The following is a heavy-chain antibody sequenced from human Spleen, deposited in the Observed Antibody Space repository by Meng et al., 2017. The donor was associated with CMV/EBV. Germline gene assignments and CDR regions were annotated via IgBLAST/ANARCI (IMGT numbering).Heavy chain of an antibody. Sequence: GESLKISCAASGFIFDHYWMSWVRQVPGKGLEWVASINQDESETFSVDSVKGRFTISRDNAKNSLDLQMSSLRAEDTAVYYCARHLVWFGEFDYWGQGTLVTVSS. CDR1: GFIFDHYW. CDR3: ARHLVWFGEFDY. J-gene: IGHJ4*02. D-gene: IGHD3-10*01. V-gene: IGHV3-7*01. CDR2: INQDESET.